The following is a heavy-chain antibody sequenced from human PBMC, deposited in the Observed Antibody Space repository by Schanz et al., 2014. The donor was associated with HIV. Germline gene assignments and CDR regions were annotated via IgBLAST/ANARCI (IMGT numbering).Heavy chain of an antibody. CDR2: ISGSGIST. CDR3: ARRDTGTLYYYYHYGMDV. J-gene: IGHJ6*02. V-gene: IGHV3-23*01. CDR1: GFTFTSYA. Sequence: EVQLLESGGGLVQPGGSLRLSCAASGFTFTSYAMTWVRQAPGKGLEWVSAISGSGISTYYADSVKGRFSISRDSAKNALELQMNSLRGDDTAVYYCARRDTGTLYYYYHYGMDVWGQGTTVTVSS. D-gene: IGHD1-1*01.